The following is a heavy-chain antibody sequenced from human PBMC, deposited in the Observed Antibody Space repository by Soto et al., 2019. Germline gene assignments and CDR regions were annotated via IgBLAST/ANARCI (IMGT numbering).Heavy chain of an antibody. CDR1: GGSISTYY. Sequence: SETLSLTCTVSGGSISTYYWNWSRQPPWKGLEWIGYIYYGGSANYNPSLKSRVTISVDTSKKQFSLKLSSVTAADTAVYYCARGGHCTNGVCSALDYWGQGTLVTVSS. CDR2: IYYGGSA. D-gene: IGHD2-8*01. CDR3: ARGGHCTNGVCSALDY. J-gene: IGHJ4*02. V-gene: IGHV4-59*08.